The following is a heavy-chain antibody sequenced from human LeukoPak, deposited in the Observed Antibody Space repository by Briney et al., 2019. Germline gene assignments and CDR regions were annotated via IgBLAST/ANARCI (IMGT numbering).Heavy chain of an antibody. CDR2: IYYSGST. D-gene: IGHD3-22*01. V-gene: IGHV4-30-4*08. J-gene: IGHJ4*02. Sequence: PSETLSLTCTVSGGSISSGDYYWSWIRQPPGKGLEWIGYIYYSGSTYYNPSLKSRVTISVDTSKNQFPLKLSSVTAADTAVYYCASSMDSSGYYPASIGYWGQGTLVTVSS. CDR3: ASSMDSSGYYPASIGY. CDR1: GGSISSGDYY.